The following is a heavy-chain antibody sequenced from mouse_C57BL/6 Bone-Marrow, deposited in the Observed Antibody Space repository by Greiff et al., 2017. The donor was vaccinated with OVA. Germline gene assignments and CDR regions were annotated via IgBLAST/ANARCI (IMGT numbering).Heavy chain of an antibody. D-gene: IGHD4-1*02. Sequence: QVQLQQSGPELVKPGASVKISCKASGYAFSSSWMNWVKQRPGKGLEWIGRIYPGDGDTNYNGKFKGKATLTADKSSRTAYMQLSSLTSEDSAVYFCARSLNWDRDYWGQGTTLTVSS. J-gene: IGHJ2*01. CDR1: GYAFSSSW. CDR2: IYPGDGDT. CDR3: ARSLNWDRDY. V-gene: IGHV1-82*01.